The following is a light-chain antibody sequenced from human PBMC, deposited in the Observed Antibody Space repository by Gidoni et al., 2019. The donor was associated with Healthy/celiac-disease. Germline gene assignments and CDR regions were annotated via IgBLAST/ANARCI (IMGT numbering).Light chain of an antibody. CDR1: QSVRSSY. Sequence: EMVLTQSPGTLSLSPGERATLSCRASQSVRSSYLAWYQQTPGQAPRLLIYGASSRATGIPDRFSGSGSGTDFTLTISRLEPEDFAVYYCQQYGSSPNTFGQGTKLEIK. V-gene: IGKV3-20*01. J-gene: IGKJ2*01. CDR3: QQYGSSPNT. CDR2: GAS.